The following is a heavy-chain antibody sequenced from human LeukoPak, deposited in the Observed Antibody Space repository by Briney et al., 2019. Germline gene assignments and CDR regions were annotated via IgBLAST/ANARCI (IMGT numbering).Heavy chain of an antibody. CDR2: MSSDGRKE. D-gene: IGHD2/OR15-2a*01. CDR3: AKDLSFGGPPIDY. V-gene: IGHV3-30*15. CDR1: GFTFSSFA. J-gene: IGHJ4*02. Sequence: GGSLRLSCAASGFTFSSFAMHWVRQAPGKGLEWVAVMSSDGRKEYYADSVKGRFTISRDNSKSTLFLQMSSLRPEDTAVYYCAKDLSFGGPPIDYWGQGTLVTVSS.